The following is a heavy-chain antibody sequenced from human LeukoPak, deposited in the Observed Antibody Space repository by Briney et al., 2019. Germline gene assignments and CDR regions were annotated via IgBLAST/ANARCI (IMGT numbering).Heavy chain of an antibody. CDR3: ARVGSEEGYYFDY. CDR1: GFTFDDYG. J-gene: IGHJ4*02. CDR2: INWNGGST. Sequence: PGGSLRLSCAASGFTFDDYGMSWVRLTPGKGLEWVSGINWNGGSTGYADSVKGRFTISRDNDKNSLYLQMNSLRAEDTALYYCARVGSEEGYYFDYWGQGTLVTVSS. V-gene: IGHV3-20*04.